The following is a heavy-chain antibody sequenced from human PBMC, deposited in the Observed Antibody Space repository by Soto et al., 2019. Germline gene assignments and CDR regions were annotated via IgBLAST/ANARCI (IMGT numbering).Heavy chain of an antibody. D-gene: IGHD6-6*01. V-gene: IGHV3-23*01. J-gene: IGHJ6*03. CDR2: ISGSGGST. Sequence: GGSLRLSCAASGFTFSSYAMSWVRQAPGKGLEWISDISGSGGSTYYADSMKGRFTISRDNAKNTLYLQMNSLGADDTAVYYCARVHGSSSGVYSYMDVWGKGTTVTVS. CDR3: ARVHGSSSGVYSYMDV. CDR1: GFTFSSYA.